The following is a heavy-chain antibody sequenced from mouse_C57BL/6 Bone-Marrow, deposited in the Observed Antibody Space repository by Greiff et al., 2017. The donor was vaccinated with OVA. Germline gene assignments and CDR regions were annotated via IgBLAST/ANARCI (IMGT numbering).Heavy chain of an antibody. Sequence: EVQLQQSGAELVRPGASVKLSCTASGFNIKDDYMHWVKQRPEQGLEWIGWIDPENGDTEYASKFQGKATITADTSSNTAYLQLSSLTSEDTAVYYCTRGYDEGYAMDYWGQGTSVTVSS. CDR2: IDPENGDT. D-gene: IGHD2-2*01. V-gene: IGHV14-4*01. CDR1: GFNIKDDY. CDR3: TRGYDEGYAMDY. J-gene: IGHJ4*01.